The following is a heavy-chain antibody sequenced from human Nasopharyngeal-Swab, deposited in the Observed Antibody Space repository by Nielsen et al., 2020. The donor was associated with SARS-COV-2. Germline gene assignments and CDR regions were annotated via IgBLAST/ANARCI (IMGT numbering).Heavy chain of an antibody. CDR2: ISAYNGNT. D-gene: IGHD2-15*01. CDR1: GYTFTSYG. V-gene: IGHV1-18*01. Sequence: ASVKVSSKASGYTFTSYGISWVPHAPGQGLEWMGWISAYNGNTNYAQKLQGRVTMTTDTSTSTAYMELRSLRSDDTAVYYCAREDRGYCSGGSCYKNFDYWGQGTLVTVSS. J-gene: IGHJ4*02. CDR3: AREDRGYCSGGSCYKNFDY.